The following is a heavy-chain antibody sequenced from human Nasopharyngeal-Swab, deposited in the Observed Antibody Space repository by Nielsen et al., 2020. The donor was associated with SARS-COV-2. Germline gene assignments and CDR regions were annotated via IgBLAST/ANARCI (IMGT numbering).Heavy chain of an antibody. CDR1: GFTFSSYG. Sequence: GGSLRLSCAASGFTFSSYGMHWVRQAPGKGLEWVAVIWYDGSNKYYADSVKGRFTISRDNSKNTLYLQMNSLRAEDTAVYYCARDGGVQLWSLRGYFDYWGQGTLVTVS. D-gene: IGHD5-18*01. J-gene: IGHJ4*02. CDR2: IWYDGSNK. CDR3: ARDGGVQLWSLRGYFDY. V-gene: IGHV3-33*01.